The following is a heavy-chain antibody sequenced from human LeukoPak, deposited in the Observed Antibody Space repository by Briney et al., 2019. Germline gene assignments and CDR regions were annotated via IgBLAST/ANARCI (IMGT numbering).Heavy chain of an antibody. D-gene: IGHD5-24*01. Sequence: ASVKVSCKASGYTFTTSGISWVRQAPGQGLEWMGWISAYNGNTNYAQKPQGRVTMTTDTSTSTAYMELRSLRSDDTAVYYCARFATGWLQYYYFDYWGQGTLVTVSS. CDR3: ARFATGWLQYYYFDY. V-gene: IGHV1-18*01. CDR2: ISAYNGNT. J-gene: IGHJ4*02. CDR1: GYTFTTSG.